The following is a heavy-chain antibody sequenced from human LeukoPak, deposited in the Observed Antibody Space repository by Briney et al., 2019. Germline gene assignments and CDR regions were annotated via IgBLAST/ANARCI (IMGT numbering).Heavy chain of an antibody. D-gene: IGHD4-17*01. CDR3: ARHPGNDFGDYETD. CDR1: GGYISNNY. Sequence: SETLSLTCTVSGGYISNNYWSWIRQPPGKGLEWIGYIYYRVSTNYNPSLKSRVTISVDTSKNQFSLKLSSVTATDTAVYYCARHPGNDFGDYETDWGQGTLATVSS. CDR2: IYYRVST. J-gene: IGHJ4*02. V-gene: IGHV4-59*08.